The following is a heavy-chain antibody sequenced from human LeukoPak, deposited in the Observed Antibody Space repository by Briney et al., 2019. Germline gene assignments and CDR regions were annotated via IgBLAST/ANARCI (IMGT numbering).Heavy chain of an antibody. CDR1: GFTFSSYG. CDR3: ARDRIPAVAGILLRYYFDY. V-gene: IGHV3-30*03. D-gene: IGHD6-19*01. Sequence: GSLRLSCAASGFTFSSYGMHWVRQAPGKGLEWVAVISYDGSNKYYTDSVKGRFTISRDNSKNTLYLQMNSLRAEDTAVYYCARDRIPAVAGILLRYYFDYWGQGTLVTVSS. J-gene: IGHJ4*02. CDR2: ISYDGSNK.